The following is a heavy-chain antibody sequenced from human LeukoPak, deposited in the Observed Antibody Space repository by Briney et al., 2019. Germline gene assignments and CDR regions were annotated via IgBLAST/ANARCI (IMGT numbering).Heavy chain of an antibody. Sequence: GGSLRLSCAASGFTFDDYGMSWVRQAPGKGLEWVSGINWNGGSTGYADSVEGRFTISRDNSKTTLFLQMNSLRAEDTAVYYCAKAGSITIFGVILRYRYFDLWGRGTLVTVSS. CDR3: AKAGSITIFGVILRYRYFDL. D-gene: IGHD3-3*01. J-gene: IGHJ2*01. V-gene: IGHV3-20*04. CDR1: GFTFDDYG. CDR2: INWNGGST.